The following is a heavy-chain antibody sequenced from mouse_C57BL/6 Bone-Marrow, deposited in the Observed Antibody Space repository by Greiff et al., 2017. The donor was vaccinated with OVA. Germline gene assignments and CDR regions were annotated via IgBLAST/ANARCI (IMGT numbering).Heavy chain of an antibody. CDR2: INPSTGGT. Sequence: VQLQQSGPELVKPGASVKISCKASGYSFTGYYMNWVKQSPEKSLEWIGEINPSTGGTTYNQKFKAKATLTVDKSSSTAYMQLKSLTSEDSADYYCARSSLNYYGDYDYWGQGTTLTVSS. D-gene: IGHD1-1*01. CDR1: GYSFTGYY. CDR3: ARSSLNYYGDYDY. J-gene: IGHJ2*01. V-gene: IGHV1-42*01.